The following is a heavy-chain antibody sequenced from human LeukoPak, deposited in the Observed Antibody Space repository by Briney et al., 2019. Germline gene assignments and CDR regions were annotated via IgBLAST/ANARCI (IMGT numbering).Heavy chain of an antibody. J-gene: IGHJ4*02. Sequence: QTGRSLRLSCAASGFTFSSYAMHWVRQAPGKGLEWVAVISYDGSNKYYADSVKGRFTISSDNSKNTMYLQMNSLRAEDTAVYYCARDRAAGGDFDYWGQGTLVTVSS. CDR3: ARDRAAGGDFDY. D-gene: IGHD2-15*01. CDR2: ISYDGSNK. CDR1: GFTFSSYA. V-gene: IGHV3-30-3*01.